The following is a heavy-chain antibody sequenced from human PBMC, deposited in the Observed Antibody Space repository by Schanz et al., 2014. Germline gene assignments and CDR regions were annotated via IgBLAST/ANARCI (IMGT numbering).Heavy chain of an antibody. CDR3: ARVLGGDEGLDQ. Sequence: EVQLLESGGGLVQPGGSLRLSCAASGFTFSSYAMSWVRQAPGKGLEWVSAIVGGGGATYYAESVKGRFTISRDNPKNSLCLQMNSLRAEDTALYYCARVLGGDEGLDQWGQGTLVTVSS. D-gene: IGHD4-17*01. CDR2: IVGGGGAT. V-gene: IGHV3-23*01. CDR1: GFTFSSYA. J-gene: IGHJ4*02.